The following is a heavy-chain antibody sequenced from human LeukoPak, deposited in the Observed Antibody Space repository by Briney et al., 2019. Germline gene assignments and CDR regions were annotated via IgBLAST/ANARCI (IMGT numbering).Heavy chain of an antibody. CDR2: INSDGSST. J-gene: IGHJ4*02. CDR3: ARAPPGELYFDY. V-gene: IGHV3-74*01. CDR1: GFTFSSYS. Sequence: GGSLRLSCAASGFTFSSYSMNWVRQAPGKGLVWVSRINSDGSSTSYADSVKGRFTISRDNAKNTLYLQMNSLRAEDTAVYYCARAPPGELYFDYWGQGTLVTVSS. D-gene: IGHD1-26*01.